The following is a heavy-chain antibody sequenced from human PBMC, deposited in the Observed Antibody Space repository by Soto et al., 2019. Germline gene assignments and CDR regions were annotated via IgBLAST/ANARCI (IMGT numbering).Heavy chain of an antibody. CDR1: GYTLTELS. J-gene: IGHJ4*02. D-gene: IGHD3-22*01. Sequence: GASVKVSCKVSGYTLTELSMHWVRQAPGKGLEWMGGFDPEDGETIYAQKFQGRVTMTEDTSTDTAYMELSSLRSEDTAVYYCATVFSGYYDSRGYFGGSSPGGSLWPDYWGQGTLVTVSS. CDR2: FDPEDGET. CDR3: ATVFSGYYDSRGYFGGSSPGGSLWPDY. V-gene: IGHV1-24*01.